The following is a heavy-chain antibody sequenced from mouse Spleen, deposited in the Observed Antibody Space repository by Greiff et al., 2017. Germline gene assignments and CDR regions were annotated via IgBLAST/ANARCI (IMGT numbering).Heavy chain of an antibody. D-gene: IGHD1-2*01. CDR3: ARDRTTATGDAMDY. Sequence: EVMLVESEGGLVQPGSSMKLSCTASGFTFSDYYMAWVRQVPEKGLEWVANINYDGSSTYYLDSLKSRFIISRDNAKNILYLQMSSLKSEDTATYYCARDRTTATGDAMDYWGQGTSVTVSS. V-gene: IGHV5-16*01. J-gene: IGHJ4*01. CDR2: INYDGSST. CDR1: GFTFSDYY.